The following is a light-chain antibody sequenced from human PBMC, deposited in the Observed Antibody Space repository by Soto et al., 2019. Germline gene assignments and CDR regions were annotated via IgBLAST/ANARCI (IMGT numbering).Light chain of an antibody. CDR1: QDISTH. V-gene: IGKV1-9*01. CDR2: GAS. CDR3: LQLHSYPYT. Sequence: DFQLIQSPSFLSASVGDRVTITCRASQDISTHLAWYQQKPEKAPKLLIYGASTLQSGVPSTFSGSGSGTEFTLSISSLQPEDLATYYCLQLHSYPYTFGQGTKLEIK. J-gene: IGKJ2*01.